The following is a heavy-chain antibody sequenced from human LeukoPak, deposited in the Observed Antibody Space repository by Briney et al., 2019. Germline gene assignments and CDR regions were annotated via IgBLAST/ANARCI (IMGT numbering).Heavy chain of an antibody. CDR3: ARGVEPLAANTLAY. J-gene: IGHJ4*02. V-gene: IGHV3-23*01. Sequence: GGSLRLSCAASGFTFSSYAMSWVRQAPGKGLEWVSTISGSGGTTYYADSVQGRFTISRDNSKNTLYLEMNSLSPDDTAVYYCARGVEPLAANTLAYWGQGTLVTVSS. CDR2: ISGSGGTT. D-gene: IGHD1-14*01. CDR1: GFTFSSYA.